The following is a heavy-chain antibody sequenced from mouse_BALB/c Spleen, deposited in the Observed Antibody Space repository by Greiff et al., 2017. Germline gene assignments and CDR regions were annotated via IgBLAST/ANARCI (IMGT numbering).Heavy chain of an antibody. CDR2: IDPENGNT. V-gene: IGHV14-1*02. Sequence: EVQLQQSGAELVRPGALVKLSCKASGFNIKDYYMHWVKQRPEQGLEWIGWIDPENGNTIYDPKFQGKASITADTSYNTAYLQLSSLTSEDTAVYYCASGLRSLDYWGQGTTRTVSS. D-gene: IGHD2-12*01. CDR1: GFNIKDYY. J-gene: IGHJ2*01. CDR3: ASGLRSLDY.